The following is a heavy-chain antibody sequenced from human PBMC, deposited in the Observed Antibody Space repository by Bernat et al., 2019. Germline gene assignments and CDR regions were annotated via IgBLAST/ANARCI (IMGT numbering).Heavy chain of an antibody. Sequence: QVQLVESGGGVVQPVGSLRLSCAASGFTFSSYGMHWVRQAPGKGLEWVAFIRYDGSNKYYADSVKGRFTISRDNSKNTLYLQMNSLRAEDTAVYYCAKGGGSYYVDDYWGQGTLVTVSS. CDR1: GFTFSSYG. CDR2: IRYDGSNK. J-gene: IGHJ4*02. V-gene: IGHV3-30*02. D-gene: IGHD1-26*01. CDR3: AKGGGSYYVDDY.